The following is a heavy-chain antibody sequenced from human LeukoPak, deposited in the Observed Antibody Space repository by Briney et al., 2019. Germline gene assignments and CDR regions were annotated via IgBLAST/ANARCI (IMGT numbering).Heavy chain of an antibody. J-gene: IGHJ4*02. D-gene: IGHD3-22*01. Sequence: GGSLRLSCAASGFTFSSYSMNWVRQAPGKGLEWVSSISSSSSYIYYADSVKGRFTISRDNAKNSLYLQMNSLRAEDTAVYYCARGRNYYDSSGYYYYWGPGTLVTVSS. CDR1: GFTFSSYS. V-gene: IGHV3-21*01. CDR2: ISSSSSYI. CDR3: ARGRNYYDSSGYYYY.